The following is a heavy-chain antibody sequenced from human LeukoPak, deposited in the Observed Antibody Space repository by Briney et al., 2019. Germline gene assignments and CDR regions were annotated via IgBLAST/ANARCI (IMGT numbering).Heavy chain of an antibody. D-gene: IGHD3-22*01. Sequence: PSETLSLTCTVSGGSISSYYWSWIRQPPGKGLEWIGNIYYSGSTNYNPSLKSRVTISVDTSKNQFSLKLSSVTAADTAVYYCALLLRDYWGQGTLVTVSS. CDR3: ALLLRDY. CDR1: GGSISSYY. J-gene: IGHJ4*02. CDR2: IYYSGST. V-gene: IGHV4-59*01.